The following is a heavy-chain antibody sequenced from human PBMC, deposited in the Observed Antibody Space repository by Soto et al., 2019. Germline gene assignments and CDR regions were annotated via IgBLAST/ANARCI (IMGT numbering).Heavy chain of an antibody. V-gene: IGHV1-69*01. CDR2: IIPIFGTA. J-gene: IGHJ4*02. CDR1: GGTVSSYA. D-gene: IGHD1-26*01. CDR3: ASLNSGSYLAY. Sequence: QVQLVQSGAEVKKPGSSVKVSCKASGGTVSSYAISWVRQAPGQGLEWMGGIIPIFGTANYAQKCQGRVTITADEATSTADMELSSLSSEDTAGYYCASLNSGSYLAYWGQGTLVTVSS.